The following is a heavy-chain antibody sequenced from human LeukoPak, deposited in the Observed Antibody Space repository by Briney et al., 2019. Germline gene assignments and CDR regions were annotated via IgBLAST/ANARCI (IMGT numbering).Heavy chain of an antibody. CDR1: GFTFSSYA. V-gene: IGHV3-23*01. D-gene: IGHD3-10*01. J-gene: IGHJ3*02. Sequence: PGGSLRLSCAASGFTFSSYAMSWVRQAPGKGLEWVSAISGSGGSTYYADSVKGRFTISRDNSKNTLYLQMNSLRAEDTAVYYCAKTGVLLWFGELRDGAFDIWGQGTMVTVSS. CDR2: ISGSGGST. CDR3: AKTGVLLWFGELRDGAFDI.